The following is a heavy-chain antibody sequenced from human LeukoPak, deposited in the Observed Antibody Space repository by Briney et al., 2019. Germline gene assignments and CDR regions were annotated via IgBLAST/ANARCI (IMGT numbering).Heavy chain of an antibody. CDR3: AKSGYNRFDY. J-gene: IGHJ4*02. CDR1: GFTFSIYG. Sequence: GGSLRLSCAASGFTFSIYGMNWVRQAPGKGLEWVSGISGSGGSTYYADSVKGRFTISRDNSKNTLYLQMNSLRAEDTAVYYCAKSGYNRFDYWGQGTLVTVSS. D-gene: IGHD5-24*01. V-gene: IGHV3-23*01. CDR2: ISGSGGST.